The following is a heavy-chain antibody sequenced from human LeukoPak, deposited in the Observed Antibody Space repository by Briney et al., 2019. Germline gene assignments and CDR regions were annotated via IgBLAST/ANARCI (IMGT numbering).Heavy chain of an antibody. V-gene: IGHV5-51*01. J-gene: IGHJ4*02. Sequence: GESLKISCKASGYSFTSYWIGWVRQMPGKGLEWMGIIDPSDSETRYTPSFQGQVTISVDKSLTTADLQWNSLKASDTAMYYCASLGAGGLQLDYWGQGTLVTASS. CDR1: GYSFTSYW. CDR3: ASLGAGGLQLDY. D-gene: IGHD4-11*01. CDR2: IDPSDSET.